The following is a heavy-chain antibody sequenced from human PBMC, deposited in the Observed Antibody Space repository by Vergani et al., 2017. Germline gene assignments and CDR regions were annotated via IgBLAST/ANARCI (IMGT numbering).Heavy chain of an antibody. J-gene: IGHJ4*02. CDR2: ISYDGTNK. V-gene: IGHV3-30-3*01. D-gene: IGHD2-2*02. CDR1: GFTFGDHG. Sequence: QVQLVESGGGVIQPGRSLRLSCAASGFTFGDHGFHWVRRPPGKGLEWVALISYDGTNKYYTNSVRGRFTISRDIAKNTLYLQVRSLRLEDTGVYHCVRDRGLCAGGRCYTEAWDYWGQGTPVTVSS. CDR3: VRDRGLCAGGRCYTEAWDY.